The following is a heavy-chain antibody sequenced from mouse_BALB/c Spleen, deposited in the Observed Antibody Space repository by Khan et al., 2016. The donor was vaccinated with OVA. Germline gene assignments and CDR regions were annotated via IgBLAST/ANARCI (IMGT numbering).Heavy chain of an antibody. D-gene: IGHD2-3*01. Sequence: QVQLQQPGAELVRPGASVKLSCKASGYTFTNYWINWVKQRPGQGLEWIGNVYPSDSYTNYNQNFKDKASLTVDKSSSTAYIQLSSPTSEDSAVYCCTREGVDGSPFAYWGQGTLVTVSA. CDR3: TREGVDGSPFAY. CDR1: GYTFTNYW. J-gene: IGHJ3*01. CDR2: VYPSDSYT. V-gene: IGHV1-69*02.